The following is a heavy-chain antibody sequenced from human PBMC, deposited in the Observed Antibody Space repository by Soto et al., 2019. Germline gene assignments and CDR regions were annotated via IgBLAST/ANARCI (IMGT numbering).Heavy chain of an antibody. CDR1: GASISTGGYY. CDR3: AREGPPGYGMDV. CDR2: IYYSGST. V-gene: IGHV4-31*03. Sequence: QVQLQESGPGLVKPSQTLSLTCTVSGASISTGGYYWSWIRQHPGKGLEWIGYIYYSGSTYYNPALKRRVXXXVXXSKNQFSLKLSSVTAADTAVYYCAREGPPGYGMDVWGQGTTVTVSS. J-gene: IGHJ6*02.